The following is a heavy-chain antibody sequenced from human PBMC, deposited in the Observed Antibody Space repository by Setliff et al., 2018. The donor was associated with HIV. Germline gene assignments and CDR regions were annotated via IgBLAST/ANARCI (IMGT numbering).Heavy chain of an antibody. J-gene: IGHJ5*02. Sequence: SETLSLTCTVSGYSISSGYYWGWIRQPPGKGLEWIGSIYHSGSTHYNPSLKSRVTISVDTSKNQFSLKLNSVTAADTAVYYCASRVYYYDSSGYLREEGFDPWGQGTLVTVSS. CDR2: IYHSGST. V-gene: IGHV4-38-2*02. D-gene: IGHD3-22*01. CDR1: GYSISSGYY. CDR3: ASRVYYYDSSGYLREEGFDP.